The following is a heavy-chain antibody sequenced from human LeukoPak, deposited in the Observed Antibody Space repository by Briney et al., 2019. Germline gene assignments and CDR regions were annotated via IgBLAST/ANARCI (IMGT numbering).Heavy chain of an antibody. Sequence: PGGSLRLSCAASGFTFDTYAMSWVRQAPGKGLEWVSAIGGSGGRTNYADSVKGRFTISRDNSKNTVYLQMNSLRAEDTAVYYCAKDGGGYCSSTTCYTTPDHWGQGTLVTVSS. CDR3: AKDGGGYCSSTTCYTTPDH. J-gene: IGHJ4*02. CDR2: IGGSGGRT. V-gene: IGHV3-23*01. D-gene: IGHD2-2*02. CDR1: GFTFDTYA.